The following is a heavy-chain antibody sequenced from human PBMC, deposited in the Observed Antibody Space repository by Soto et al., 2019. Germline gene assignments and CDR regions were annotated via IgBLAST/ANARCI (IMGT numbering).Heavy chain of an antibody. J-gene: IGHJ6*02. D-gene: IGHD1-26*01. Sequence: EVQLVETGGGLIQPGGSLRLSCLASGFSVTTNYIIWVRQPPGKGLEWVSTTFTGGSTHYADSVKGRSSISRDNSKNTVYLQMNNLRVEDTAVYYCAKKPPSSIQGWAFGMDVWGQGTTVSVSS. V-gene: IGHV3-53*02. CDR3: AKKPPSSIQGWAFGMDV. CDR1: GFSVTTNY. CDR2: TFTGGST.